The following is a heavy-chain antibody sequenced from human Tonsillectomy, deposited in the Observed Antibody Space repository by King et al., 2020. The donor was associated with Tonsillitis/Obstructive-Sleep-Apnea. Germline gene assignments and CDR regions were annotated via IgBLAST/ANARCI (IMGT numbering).Heavy chain of an antibody. D-gene: IGHD6-19*01. J-gene: IGHJ4*02. Sequence: VQLVESGGGVVQPGRSLRLSCAASGFTFSSYGMHWVRQAPGKGLEWLAVISYDGSNKYYADSVKGRFTISRDNSKNTLYLQMKSLRAEDTAVYYCAKARQWQVDFDYWGQGTLVTVSS. CDR2: ISYDGSNK. V-gene: IGHV3-30*18. CDR1: GFTFSSYG. CDR3: AKARQWQVDFDY.